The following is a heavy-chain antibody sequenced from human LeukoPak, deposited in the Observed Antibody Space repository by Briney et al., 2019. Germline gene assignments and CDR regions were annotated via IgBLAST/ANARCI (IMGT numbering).Heavy chain of an antibody. CDR2: IYNTGSA. V-gene: IGHV4-4*07. CDR1: GGSISSYY. CDR3: ARDVFFRAHNWFDP. J-gene: IGHJ5*02. D-gene: IGHD2/OR15-2a*01. Sequence: SETLSLTCTVSGGSISSYYWSWIRQPPGKGLEWIGRIYNTGSANYNPSLKSRVTMSLDTSRNQISLKLTSVTAADTAVYYCARDVFFRAHNWFDPWGQGTLVTVSS.